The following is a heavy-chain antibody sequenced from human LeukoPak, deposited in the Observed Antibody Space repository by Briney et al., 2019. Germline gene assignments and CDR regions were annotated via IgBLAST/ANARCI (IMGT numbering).Heavy chain of an antibody. CDR2: INHSGST. D-gene: IGHD3-10*01. CDR3: ARGRGFGASYYYYYYMDV. CDR1: GGSFSGYY. Sequence: SETLSLTCAVYGGSFSGYYWSWIRQPPGKGLEWIGEINHSGSTNYNPSLKSRVTISVDTSKNQFSLKLSSVTAADTAVYYSARGRGFGASYYYYYYMDVWGKGTTVTVSS. J-gene: IGHJ6*03. V-gene: IGHV4-34*01.